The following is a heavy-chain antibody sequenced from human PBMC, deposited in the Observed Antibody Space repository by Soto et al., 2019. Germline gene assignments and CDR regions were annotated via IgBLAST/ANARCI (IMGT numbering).Heavy chain of an antibody. J-gene: IGHJ4*02. D-gene: IGHD3-3*01. Sequence: QVQLVQSGAEVKKPGSSVKVSCKASGGTFSSYTISWVRQAPGQGLEWMGRIIPILGIANYAQKFQGRVTITADKSTSTAYMELSSLRSEDTAVYYCARETDGGNYEDYWGQGTLVTVSS. CDR2: IIPILGIA. CDR3: ARETDGGNYEDY. CDR1: GGTFSSYT. V-gene: IGHV1-69*08.